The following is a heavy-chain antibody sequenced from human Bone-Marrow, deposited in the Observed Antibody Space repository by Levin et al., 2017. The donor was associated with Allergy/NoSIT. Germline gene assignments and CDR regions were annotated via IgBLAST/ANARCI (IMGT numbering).Heavy chain of an antibody. CDR2: VFYSGSP. J-gene: IGHJ5*02. V-gene: IGHV4-39*01. Sequence: RASETLSLTCRISGDSITNYQYFWGWIRQPPGKGLEWIGSVFYSGSPYYNPSLRSRVTMSVDTSKNQFSLKLSSVTAADTAVYYCARRQNYGDTLNWFDPWGQGTLVTVSS. CDR3: ARRQNYGDTLNWFDP. D-gene: IGHD4-17*01. CDR1: GDSITNYQYF.